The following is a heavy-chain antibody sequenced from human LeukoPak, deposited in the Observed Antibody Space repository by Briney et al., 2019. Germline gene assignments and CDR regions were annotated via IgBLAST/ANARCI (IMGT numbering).Heavy chain of an antibody. V-gene: IGHV3-30*01. J-gene: IGHJ3*02. CDR1: GLTFSNYA. CDR3: ARFKVGRNATQKNAFDI. CDR2: ISFDSTKE. D-gene: IGHD1-26*01. Sequence: GTSLTLSCAASGLTFSNYAMHWARQAPGKGLEWVAVISFDSTKEYYGSSVKGRFIVARDNPKATLHLQMHSLRPDDTAVYYCARFKVGRNATQKNAFDIWGRGTVVTVSS.